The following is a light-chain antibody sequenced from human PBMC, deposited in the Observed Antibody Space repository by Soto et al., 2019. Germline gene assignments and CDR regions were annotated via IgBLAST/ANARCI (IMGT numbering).Light chain of an antibody. Sequence: EIVMTQFPATLSVSPGERATLSCRASQSVSSNLAWYQQKPGQAPRLLIYGAFTRATGIPDRFSGSGSGTEFNLTISSLQSEDLAVYHCQQYNNWPRTFGQGTKVEIK. J-gene: IGKJ1*01. V-gene: IGKV3D-15*01. CDR3: QQYNNWPRT. CDR1: QSVSSN. CDR2: GAF.